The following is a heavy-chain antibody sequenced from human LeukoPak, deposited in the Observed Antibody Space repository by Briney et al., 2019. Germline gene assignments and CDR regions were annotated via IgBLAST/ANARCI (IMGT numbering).Heavy chain of an antibody. Sequence: GQSLRLSCIASGFTLAAHSMSWVRQAPGKGLEWVGFIRTKAYGETTEYAASVKGRFTILRDDSTNIAYLQMNGLKAEDTAVYYCGRHLLRSVGSTGLDFWGQGTLVTVAS. J-gene: IGHJ4*02. D-gene: IGHD1-26*01. CDR2: IRTKAYGETT. CDR3: GRHLLRSVGSTGLDF. V-gene: IGHV3-49*04. CDR1: GFTLAAHS.